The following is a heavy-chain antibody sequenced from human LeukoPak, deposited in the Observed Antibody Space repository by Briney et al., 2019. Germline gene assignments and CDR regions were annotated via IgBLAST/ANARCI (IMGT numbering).Heavy chain of an antibody. D-gene: IGHD3-10*01. Sequence: ASVKVSCKASGYSFTSYEINWVRQATGQGLEWMGWMNPNSGNTGYAQKFQGRVTMTSNTSISTAYMELSSLISDDTAVYYCTRIFYYGSGSSDSWGQGTLVTVSS. J-gene: IGHJ4*02. CDR1: GYSFTSYE. V-gene: IGHV1-8*02. CDR2: MNPNSGNT. CDR3: TRIFYYGSGSSDS.